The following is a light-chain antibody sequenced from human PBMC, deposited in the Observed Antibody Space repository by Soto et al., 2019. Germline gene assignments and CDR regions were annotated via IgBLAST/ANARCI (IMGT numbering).Light chain of an antibody. CDR1: QSVRSNY. J-gene: IGKJ2*01. V-gene: IGKV3-20*01. Sequence: EFVLTQSPGTLSLSPGERATLSCRASQSVRSNYLAWYQQKPGQSPRLLIYGASNMATGIPDRFSGSGSGTDFTLTISSLETGEFAVLDCQHYGSSAYNFVQGAALEIK. CDR3: QHYGSSAYN. CDR2: GAS.